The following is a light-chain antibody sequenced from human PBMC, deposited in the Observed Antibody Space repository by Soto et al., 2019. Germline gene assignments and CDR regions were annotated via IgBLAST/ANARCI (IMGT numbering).Light chain of an antibody. CDR2: DVS. CDR3: SSYISSSVV. Sequence: QSALTQPASVSGSPGQSITISCTGTSSDVGGYNYVSWYQQHPGKAPKLIIYDVSTRPSGVSNRFSGSKSGNTASLTISGLQAEDEADYYCSSYISSSVVFGGGTKLTVL. J-gene: IGLJ2*01. V-gene: IGLV2-14*01. CDR1: SSDVGGYNY.